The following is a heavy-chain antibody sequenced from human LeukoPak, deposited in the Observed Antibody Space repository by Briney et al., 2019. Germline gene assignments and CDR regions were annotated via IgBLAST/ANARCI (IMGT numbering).Heavy chain of an antibody. V-gene: IGHV5-51*01. J-gene: IGHJ3*02. CDR2: IYPGDSDT. Sequence: GESLKISCKGSGYSFTSYWIGWVRQMPGKGLEWMGIIYPGDSDTRYSPSFQGQVTISADKSISTAYLQWSSLKASDTAMYYCARQLMGATLRSAFDIWGQGTMVTVSS. CDR1: GYSFTSYW. CDR3: ARQLMGATLRSAFDI. D-gene: IGHD1-26*01.